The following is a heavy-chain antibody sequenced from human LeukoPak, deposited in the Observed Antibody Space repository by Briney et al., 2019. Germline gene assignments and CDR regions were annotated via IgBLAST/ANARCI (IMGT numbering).Heavy chain of an antibody. J-gene: IGHJ4*02. Sequence: PGGSLRLSCAASGFTFSSYDMHWVRQATRKGLEWVSAIGTAGDTYYPGSVKGRFTISRENAKNSLYLQMNSLRAGDTAVYYCARLSDSSGWYYFDYWGQGTLVTVSS. D-gene: IGHD6-19*01. V-gene: IGHV3-13*01. CDR3: ARLSDSSGWYYFDY. CDR1: GFTFSSYD. CDR2: IGTAGDT.